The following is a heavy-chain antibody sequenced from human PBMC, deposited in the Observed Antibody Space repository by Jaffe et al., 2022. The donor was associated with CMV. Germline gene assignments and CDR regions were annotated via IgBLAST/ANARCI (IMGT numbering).Heavy chain of an antibody. V-gene: IGHV3-73*02. Sequence: EVQLVESGGGLVQPGGSLKLSCAASGFTFSGSAMHWVRQASGKGLEWVGRIRSKANSYATAYAASVKGRFTISRDDSKNTAYLQMNSLKTEDTAVYYCTRLSSWDYGMDVWGQGTTVTVSS. CDR1: GFTFSGSA. D-gene: IGHD6-13*01. CDR2: IRSKANSYAT. CDR3: TRLSSWDYGMDV. J-gene: IGHJ6*02.